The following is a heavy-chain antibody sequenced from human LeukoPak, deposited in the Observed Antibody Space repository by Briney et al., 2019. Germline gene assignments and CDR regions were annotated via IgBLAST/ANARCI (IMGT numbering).Heavy chain of an antibody. J-gene: IGHJ4*02. V-gene: IGHV3-15*01. CDR1: GFTFSNAW. Sequence: GGSLRLSCAASGFTFSNAWMSWVRQAPGKGLEWVGRIKSKTDGGTTDYAAPVKGRFTISRDDSKNTLYLLMNSLKTEDTAVYYCTTDLRVYYGSGSYYVDYWGQGTLVTVSS. CDR3: TTDLRVYYGSGSYYVDY. CDR2: IKSKTDGGTT. D-gene: IGHD3-10*01.